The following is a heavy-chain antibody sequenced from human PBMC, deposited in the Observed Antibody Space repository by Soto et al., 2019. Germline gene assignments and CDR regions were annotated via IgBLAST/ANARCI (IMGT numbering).Heavy chain of an antibody. J-gene: IGHJ5*02. D-gene: IGHD2-15*01. V-gene: IGHV3-74*03. CDR3: VRDRSRNWFDP. CDR1: GFTFSLYW. CDR2: INGAGSSI. Sequence: EVQLVESGGGLVQPGGSLRLSCAASGFTFSLYWMHWVRQVPGKGLVWVSRINGAGSSITYADSVKGRFAISRDNAKNMLYLERNSLRAEDTAVYYCVRDRSRNWFDPWGLGTLVTVSS.